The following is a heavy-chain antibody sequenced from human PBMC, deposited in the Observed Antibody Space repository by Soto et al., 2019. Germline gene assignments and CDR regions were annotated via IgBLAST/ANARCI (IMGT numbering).Heavy chain of an antibody. Sequence: EVQLVESGGGLVQPGGSLRLSCAAYGYTFSRYWIHGVRQAPGKGLVWVSRVNNEGSGTAYADSVEGRFTISRDNAKNTVYLQLNGLRAEDTAVYYCGRGGSEHAMDVWGQGTTVTVSS. V-gene: IGHV3-74*01. CDR1: GYTFSRYW. CDR3: GRGGSEHAMDV. CDR2: VNNEGSGT. J-gene: IGHJ6*02.